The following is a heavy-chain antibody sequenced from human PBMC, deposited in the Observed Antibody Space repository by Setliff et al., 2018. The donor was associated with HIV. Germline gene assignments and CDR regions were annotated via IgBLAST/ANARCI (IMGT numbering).Heavy chain of an antibody. CDR1: GFIFGDYY. CDR3: ATDRVLPSAIRGGWLDP. CDR2: VDPEDGET. Sequence: ASEKVSCKGSGFIFGDYYMHWVQLAPGKGLEWMGRVDPEDGETIYAEKFQGRLTITADTSTDTTYMELSSLRADDTAIYYCATDRVLPSAIRGGWLDPWGRGTLVTVSS. D-gene: IGHD2-2*02. J-gene: IGHJ5*02. V-gene: IGHV1-69-2*01.